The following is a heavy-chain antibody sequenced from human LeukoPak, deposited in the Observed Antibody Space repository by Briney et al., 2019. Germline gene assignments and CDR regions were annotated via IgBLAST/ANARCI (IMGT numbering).Heavy chain of an antibody. J-gene: IGHJ4*02. CDR1: GFTFSSYA. CDR3: ARVGVGYYDSSGYYSYFDY. D-gene: IGHD3-22*01. CDR2: IKQDGSEK. Sequence: GGSLRLSCAASGFTFSSYAMSWVRQAPGKGLEWVANIKQDGSEKYYVDSVKGRFTISRDNAKNSLYLQMNSLRAEDTAVYYCARVGVGYYDSSGYYSYFDYWGQGTLVTVSS. V-gene: IGHV3-7*01.